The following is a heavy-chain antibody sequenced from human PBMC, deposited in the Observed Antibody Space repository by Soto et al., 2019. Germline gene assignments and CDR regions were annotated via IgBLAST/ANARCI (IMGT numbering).Heavy chain of an antibody. D-gene: IGHD6-19*01. CDR2: INSDGSST. J-gene: IGHJ4*02. Sequence: GGSLRLSCAASGFTFSSYWMHWVRQAPGKGLVWVSRINSDGSSTSYADSVKGRFTISRDNAKNTLYLQMNSLRAEDTAVYYCASMAVAGPSRDYWGQGTLVTVSS. V-gene: IGHV3-74*01. CDR3: ASMAVAGPSRDY. CDR1: GFTFSSYW.